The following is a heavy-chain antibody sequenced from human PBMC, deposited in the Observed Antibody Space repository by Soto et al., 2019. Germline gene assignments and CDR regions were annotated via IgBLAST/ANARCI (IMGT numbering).Heavy chain of an antibody. CDR3: ARDPYLGDHQY. CDR1: GYTFTTYG. V-gene: IGHV1-18*01. Sequence: QVQLVQSGGEVKKPGASVKVSCKTSGYTFTTYGISWVRQAPGQGLEWVGRISAYSGKTHYAQKFQGKLTMTTDTSTNTAYLELRSLRSDDTAVYYCARDPYLGDHQYWGQGTLVTVSS. D-gene: IGHD3-16*01. J-gene: IGHJ4*02. CDR2: ISAYSGKT.